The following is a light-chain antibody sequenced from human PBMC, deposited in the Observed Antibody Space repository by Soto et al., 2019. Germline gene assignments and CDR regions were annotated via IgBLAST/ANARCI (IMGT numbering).Light chain of an antibody. CDR3: QQRDNWPPIT. J-gene: IGKJ5*01. V-gene: IGKV3-11*01. CDR2: DAS. Sequence: EVVLTQSPATLSLSPGERATLSCRASQSVSNYLAWYQQKPGQAPRLLIYDASNRATGIPARFSGSGSGTDFTLTISSLEPEDFAVYYCQQRDNWPPITFGQGTRLEIK. CDR1: QSVSNY.